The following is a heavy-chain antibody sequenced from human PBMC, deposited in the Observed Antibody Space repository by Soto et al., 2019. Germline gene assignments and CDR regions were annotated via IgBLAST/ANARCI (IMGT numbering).Heavy chain of an antibody. D-gene: IGHD5-12*01. J-gene: IGHJ6*02. Sequence: PSETLSLTCAVYGGSFSGYYWSWIRQRPGKGLEWIGEINHSGSTNYNPSLKSRVIISVDTSKNQFSLKLSSVTAADTAVYYCARQGIDSGYYGPYYYYLLDVWGQGTTVTVSS. CDR3: ARQGIDSGYYGPYYYYLLDV. V-gene: IGHV4-34*01. CDR2: INHSGST. CDR1: GGSFSGYY.